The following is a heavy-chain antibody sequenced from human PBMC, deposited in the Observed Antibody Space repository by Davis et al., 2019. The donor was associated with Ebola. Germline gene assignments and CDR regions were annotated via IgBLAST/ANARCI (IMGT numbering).Heavy chain of an antibody. CDR2: IYYSGST. J-gene: IGHJ4*02. CDR3: ARQGVATGGFQFDY. V-gene: IGHV4-59*08. CDR1: GCSISSYY. Sequence: PGGSLRLSCTVSGCSISSYYWSWIRQPPGKGLEWIGYIYYSGSTNYNPSLKSRVTISVDTSKNQFSLKLSSVTAADTAVYYCARQGVATGGFQFDYWGQGTLVTVSS. D-gene: IGHD5-12*01.